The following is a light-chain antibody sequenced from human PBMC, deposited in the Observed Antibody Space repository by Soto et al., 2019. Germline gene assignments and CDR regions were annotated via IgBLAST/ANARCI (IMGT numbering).Light chain of an antibody. J-gene: IGKJ1*01. CDR2: GAS. CDR3: QRYKDWPPWT. CDR1: QSVSNN. Sequence: EIVLAQSPGTLSLSPGESANLSCRASQSVSNNYVAWYQQIPGQPHRLLIHGASIRATGVPARFTGSGSGTEFTLTISGLQSEDLAVYYCQRYKDWPPWTFGQGTKVDIK. V-gene: IGKV3-15*01.